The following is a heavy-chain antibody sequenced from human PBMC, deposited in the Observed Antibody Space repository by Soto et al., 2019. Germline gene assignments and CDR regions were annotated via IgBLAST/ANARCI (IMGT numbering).Heavy chain of an antibody. V-gene: IGHV3-23*01. Sequence: EVQLLESGGGLVQPGGSLRLACAASGFTFSSYAMSWVRQAPGKGLEWVSAISGSGGSTYYADSVKGRFTISRDNSKNTLYLQMHSLRAEDTAVYYCAKESDFWSENNWFDPWGQGTLVTVSS. J-gene: IGHJ5*02. CDR3: AKESDFWSENNWFDP. D-gene: IGHD3-3*01. CDR1: GFTFSSYA. CDR2: ISGSGGST.